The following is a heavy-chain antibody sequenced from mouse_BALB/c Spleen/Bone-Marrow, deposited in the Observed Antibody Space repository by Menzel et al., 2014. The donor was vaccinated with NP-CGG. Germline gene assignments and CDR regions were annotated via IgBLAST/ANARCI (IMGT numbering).Heavy chain of an antibody. J-gene: IGHJ3*01. V-gene: IGHV1S74*01. D-gene: IGHD6-1*01. CDR2: IDLSDSET. CDR3: ARKGMYNTFSY. CDR1: GYSFTSYW. Sequence: QVQLQQSGPQLVRPGASLMISCKASGYSFTSYWMHWGKQRPGQGLEWIGMIDLSDSETSLNQKFKDKATLTVDKSSNTDYMQLSGQTSEDSAIYCCARKGMYNTFSYWGQGTLVTVSA.